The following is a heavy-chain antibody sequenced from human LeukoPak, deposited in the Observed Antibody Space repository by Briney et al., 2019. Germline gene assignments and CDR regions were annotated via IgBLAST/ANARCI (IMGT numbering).Heavy chain of an antibody. J-gene: IGHJ6*03. Sequence: GGSLRLSCAASGFNFSIYSMSWVRQAPGKGLEWVSAISGSGGSTYYADSVKGRFTISRDNSKNTLYLQMNSLRAEDTAVYYCARQYCSTTRCYGYYYFYYMDVWGKGTTVTVS. CDR2: ISGSGGST. V-gene: IGHV3-23*01. CDR1: GFNFSIYS. D-gene: IGHD2-2*01. CDR3: ARQYCSTTRCYGYYYFYYMDV.